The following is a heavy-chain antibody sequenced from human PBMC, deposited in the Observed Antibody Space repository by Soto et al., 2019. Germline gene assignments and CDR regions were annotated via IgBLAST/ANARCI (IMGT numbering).Heavy chain of an antibody. CDR2: INHSGST. Sequence: QVQLQQWGAGLLKPSETLSLTCAVYGGSFSGYYWSWIRQPPGKGREWIGEINHSGSTNYNPSLRSRVTISVDTSKNQFSLKLSSVTAADTAVYYCARGHYDILTGYSGKHFDYWGQGTLVTVSS. D-gene: IGHD3-9*01. J-gene: IGHJ4*02. CDR1: GGSFSGYY. CDR3: ARGHYDILTGYSGKHFDY. V-gene: IGHV4-34*01.